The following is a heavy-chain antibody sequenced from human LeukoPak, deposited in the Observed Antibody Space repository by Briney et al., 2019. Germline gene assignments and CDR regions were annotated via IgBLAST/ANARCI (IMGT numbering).Heavy chain of an antibody. V-gene: IGHV3-30*04. CDR1: GFTFSSYA. Sequence: PGGSLRLSCAASGFTFSSYAMHWVRQAPGKGLEWVAVISYDGSNKYYADSVKGRFTISRDNSKNTLYLQMNSLRAEDTAVYYCASEYCSGGSCYFYPEYFQHWGQGTLVTVSS. CDR2: ISYDGSNK. D-gene: IGHD2-15*01. CDR3: ASEYCSGGSCYFYPEYFQH. J-gene: IGHJ1*01.